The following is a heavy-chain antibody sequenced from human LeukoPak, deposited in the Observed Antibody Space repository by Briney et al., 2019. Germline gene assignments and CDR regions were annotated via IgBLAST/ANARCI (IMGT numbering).Heavy chain of an antibody. CDR3: AREWHHVFDY. V-gene: IGHV4-4*07. D-gene: IGHD5-12*01. Sequence: PSETLPLTCTVSGGSISSYSWSWMRQPAGKGLEWIGRTYPRESPNYNPSLKSRVIMSVDKSKNQFSLKLRSVTAADTAVYYCAREWHHVFDYWGQGNLVTVSS. J-gene: IGHJ4*02. CDR2: TYPRESP. CDR1: GGSISSYS.